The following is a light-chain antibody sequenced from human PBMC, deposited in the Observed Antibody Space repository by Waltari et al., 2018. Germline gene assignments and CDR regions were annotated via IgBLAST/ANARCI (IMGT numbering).Light chain of an antibody. Sequence: EILMTQSPPTLSVSPGERATLSCRASQSISRNLAWYQPKPGQAPRLLIYGASTRATGIPARFSGSGSGTEFTLTISSLQSEDFAVYYCQQYNNWRTFGQGTKLEIK. V-gene: IGKV3-15*01. CDR2: GAS. CDR3: QQYNNWRT. CDR1: QSISRN. J-gene: IGKJ2*01.